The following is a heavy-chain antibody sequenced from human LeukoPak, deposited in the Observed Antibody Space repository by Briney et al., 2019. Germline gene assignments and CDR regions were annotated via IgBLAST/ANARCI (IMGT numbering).Heavy chain of an antibody. J-gene: IGHJ6*03. V-gene: IGHV4-34*01. CDR1: GGSFSDYY. Sequence: SETLSLTCAVYGGSFSDYYWSWIRQPPGKGLEWIGEINHSGSTNYNPSLKSRVTISVDTSKNQFSLKLSSVTAADTAVYYCARECSTIFGVVMGHYYYYMDVWGKGTTVTVSS. D-gene: IGHD3-3*01. CDR2: INHSGST. CDR3: ARECSTIFGVVMGHYYYYMDV.